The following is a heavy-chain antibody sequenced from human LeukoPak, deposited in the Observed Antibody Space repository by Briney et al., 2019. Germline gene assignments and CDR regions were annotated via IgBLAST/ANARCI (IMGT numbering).Heavy chain of an antibody. J-gene: IGHJ4*02. V-gene: IGHV3-30-3*01. CDR3: ARDRTRWDIVVVPAAIFDY. D-gene: IGHD2-2*02. Sequence: GGSLRLSCAASGFTFSSYAMHWVRQAPGKGLEWVAVISYDGSNKYYADSVKGRFTISRDNPKNTLYLQMNSLRAEDTAVYYCARDRTRWDIVVVPAAIFDYWGQGTLVTVSS. CDR2: ISYDGSNK. CDR1: GFTFSSYA.